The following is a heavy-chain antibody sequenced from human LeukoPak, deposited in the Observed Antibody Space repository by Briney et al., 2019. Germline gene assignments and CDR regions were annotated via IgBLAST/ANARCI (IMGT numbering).Heavy chain of an antibody. CDR1: GFTFSSYA. D-gene: IGHD3-22*01. V-gene: IGHV3-21*01. CDR3: ARDTYYYDSSGNSYFDY. Sequence: GGSLRLSCAASGFTFSSYAMNWVRQAPGKGLEWVSSISSSSSYIYYADSVKGRFTISRDNAKNALYLQMNSLRAEDTAVYYCARDTYYYDSSGNSYFDYWGQGTLVTVSS. J-gene: IGHJ4*02. CDR2: ISSSSSYI.